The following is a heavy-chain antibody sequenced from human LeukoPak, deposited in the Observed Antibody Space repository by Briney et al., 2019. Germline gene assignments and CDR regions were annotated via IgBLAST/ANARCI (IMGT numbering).Heavy chain of an antibody. V-gene: IGHV4-39*01. CDR3: ARGTSRRIAVAGI. D-gene: IGHD6-19*01. CDR1: GDSIRSTTEYY. CDR2: IDYSDA. Sequence: PSQTLSLTCTVSGDSIRSTTEYYWAWIRQSPGKGLEWIGSIDYSDAHYKPSLNGRATMSVDTSKTQFSLKLSSVTAADMAVYYCARGTSRRIAVAGIWGQGTLVTVSS. J-gene: IGHJ4*02.